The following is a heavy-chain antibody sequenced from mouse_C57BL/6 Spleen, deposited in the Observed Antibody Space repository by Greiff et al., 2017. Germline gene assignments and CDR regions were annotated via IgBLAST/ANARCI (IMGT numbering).Heavy chain of an antibody. J-gene: IGHJ2*01. CDR3: ARAKLGFDY. CDR2: IDPSDSYT. D-gene: IGHD4-1*01. V-gene: IGHV1-50*01. CDR1: GYTFTSYW. Sequence: QVQLQQPGAELVKPGASVKLSCKASGYTFTSYWMQWVTQGPGQGLVCIGEIDPSDSYTNYNQKFKGKATLTVDTSSSTAYMQISSLTSEDSAVYYCARAKLGFDYWGQGTTLTVSS.